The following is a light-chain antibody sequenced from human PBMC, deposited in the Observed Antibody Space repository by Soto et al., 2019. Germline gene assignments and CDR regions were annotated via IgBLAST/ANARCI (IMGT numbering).Light chain of an antibody. CDR2: SNN. CDR1: SSNIGSNT. J-gene: IGLJ1*01. CDR3: AAWDDSLNGFHV. V-gene: IGLV1-44*01. Sequence: QSVLTQPPSASGTPGQRVTISCSGSSSNIGSNTVSWYQQLPGTAPKLLIYSNNRRPSGVPERFSGSNSGTSASLAISGLQSEDEDDYYCAAWDDSLNGFHVFGTGTKVTVL.